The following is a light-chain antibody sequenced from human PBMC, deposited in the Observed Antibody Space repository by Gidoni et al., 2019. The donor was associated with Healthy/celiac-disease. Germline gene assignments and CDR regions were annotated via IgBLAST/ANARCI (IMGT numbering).Light chain of an antibody. CDR2: DVS. CDR1: SSDVGSYSY. J-gene: IGLJ1*01. V-gene: IGLV2-11*01. Sequence: QSALTQHRPVSGPPGQSVTISCTGTSSDVGSYSYVSWYQQHPGKAPKLMIYDVSKRPSGVPDRFSGSKSGNTASVTISGLQEDDEADYYCCSYAGSYTYVFGTGTKVTVL. CDR3: CSYAGSYTYV.